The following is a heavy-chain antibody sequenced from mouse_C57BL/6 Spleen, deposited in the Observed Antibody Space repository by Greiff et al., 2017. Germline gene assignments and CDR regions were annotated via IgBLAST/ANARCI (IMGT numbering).Heavy chain of an antibody. J-gene: IGHJ2*01. V-gene: IGHV1-19*01. D-gene: IGHD2-4*01. CDR1: GYTFTDYY. CDR3: ARGGPHDYDGDFDD. CDR2: INPYNGGT. Sequence: VQLQQSGPVLVKPGASVKMSCKASGYTFTDYYMNWVKQSHGKSLEWIGVINPYNGGTSYNQKFKGKATLTVDQSSSTAYMELNSLTSEDSAVYYCARGGPHDYDGDFDDWGQGTTLTVSS.